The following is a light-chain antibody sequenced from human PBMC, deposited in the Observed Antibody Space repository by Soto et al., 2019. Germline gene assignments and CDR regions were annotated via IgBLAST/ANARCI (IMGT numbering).Light chain of an antibody. J-gene: IGKJ1*01. CDR1: QSVSDN. CDR3: QQYNSWPRT. V-gene: IGKV3-15*01. CDR2: GAS. Sequence: EIVMTQSPDTLSVSPGERATLSFRASQSVSDNLAWYQQKPGQAPRLLLYGASTSDTGVPARFSGRGSGTEFTLTIDSLQSADFALYYCQQYNSWPRTFGQGTKVDIK.